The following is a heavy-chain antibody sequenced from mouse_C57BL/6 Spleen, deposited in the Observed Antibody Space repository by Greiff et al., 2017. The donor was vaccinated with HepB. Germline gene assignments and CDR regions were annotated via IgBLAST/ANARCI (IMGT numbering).Heavy chain of an antibody. CDR1: GFTFSDYG. CDR2: ISSGSSTI. D-gene: IGHD1-1*01. V-gene: IGHV5-17*01. Sequence: EVKLMESGGGLVKPGGSLKLSCAASGFTFSDYGMHWVRQAPEKGLEWVAYISSGSSTIYYADTVKGRFTISRDNAKNTLFLQMTSLRSEDTAMYYCARPYGSSYNAMDYWGQGTSVTVSS. CDR3: ARPYGSSYNAMDY. J-gene: IGHJ4*01.